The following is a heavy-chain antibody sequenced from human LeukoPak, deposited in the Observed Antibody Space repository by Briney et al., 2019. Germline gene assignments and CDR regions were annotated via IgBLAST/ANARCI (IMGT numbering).Heavy chain of an antibody. CDR2: ISSSGSTI. J-gene: IGHJ4*02. CDR1: GFTFSSYE. Sequence: GGSLRLSCAASGFTFSSYEMNWVRQAPGKGLEGGSYISSSGSTIYYADSVKGRFTISRNNAKNSLNLQMNSLRAEDTAVYYCARERPLHYYDSSGAFDYGGQGTLVTVTS. D-gene: IGHD3-22*01. CDR3: ARERPLHYYDSSGAFDY. V-gene: IGHV3-48*03.